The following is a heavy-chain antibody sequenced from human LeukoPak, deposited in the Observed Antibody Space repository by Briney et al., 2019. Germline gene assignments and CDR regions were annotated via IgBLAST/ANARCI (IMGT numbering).Heavy chain of an antibody. D-gene: IGHD2-2*02. CDR2: INHSGST. CDR1: GGSFSGSY. J-gene: IGHJ3*02. CDR3: ARSIPYSFDI. V-gene: IGHV4-34*01. Sequence: SETLSLTCGVYGGSFSGSYWNWIRQSPEKGLEWIGEINHSGSTNYNPSLKSRVTISVDTSRNQVSLRLNSVTAADTAVYYCARSIPYSFDIWGQGTMVTVSS.